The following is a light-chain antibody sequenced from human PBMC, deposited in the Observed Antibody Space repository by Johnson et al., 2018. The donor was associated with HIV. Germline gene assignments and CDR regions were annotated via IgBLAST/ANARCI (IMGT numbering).Light chain of an antibody. Sequence: HSVLTQPPSVSAAPGQKVTISCSGSSSNIGNNYVSWYQQLPGTAPKLLIYDNNKRPSGIPDRFSGSKSGTSATLGITGLQTGEEADYYCGTWDSTLSAGGVFGTGTKVTVL. J-gene: IGLJ1*01. V-gene: IGLV1-51*01. CDR1: SSNIGNNY. CDR3: GTWDSTLSAGGV. CDR2: DNN.